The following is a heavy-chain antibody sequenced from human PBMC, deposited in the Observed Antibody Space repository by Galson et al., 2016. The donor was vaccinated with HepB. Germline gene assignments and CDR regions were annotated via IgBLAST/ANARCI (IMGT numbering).Heavy chain of an antibody. D-gene: IGHD6-19*01. V-gene: IGHV3-21*01. Sequence: SLRLSCAASGFTFSSYALNWVRQAPGKGLEWVSTITGSSSYMYYAGSVKGRFTISRDNAKDPLYLQMNSLRAEDMAVYYCARSYSIAWFELYYFDFRGQGALVTVSS. CDR1: GFTFSSYA. CDR2: ITGSSSYM. CDR3: ARSYSIAWFELYYFDF. J-gene: IGHJ4*02.